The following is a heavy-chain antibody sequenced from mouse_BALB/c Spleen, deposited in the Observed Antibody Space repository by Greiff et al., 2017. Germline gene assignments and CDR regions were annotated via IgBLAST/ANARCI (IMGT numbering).Heavy chain of an antibody. CDR3: ARHETGEGAMDY. CDR1: GFTFSSYT. D-gene: IGHD4-1*01. J-gene: IGHJ4*01. Sequence: EVMLVESGGGLVQPGGSLKLSCAASGFTFSSYTMSWVRQTPEKRLEWVAYISNGGGSTYYPDTVKGRFTISRDNAKNTLYLQMSSLKSEDTAMYYCARHETGEGAMDYWGQGTSVTVSS. CDR2: ISNGGGST. V-gene: IGHV5-12-2*01.